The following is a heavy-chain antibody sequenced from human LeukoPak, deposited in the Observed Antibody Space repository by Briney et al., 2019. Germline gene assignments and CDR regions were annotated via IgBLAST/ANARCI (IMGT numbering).Heavy chain of an antibody. CDR2: IYYSGST. V-gene: IGHV4-31*03. J-gene: IGHJ6*04. CDR3: ARSPIVPAAIDGMDV. Sequence: SETLSLTCTVSGGSISSGGYYWSWIRQHPGKGLEWIGYIYYSGSTYNPSLKSRVTISVDTSKNQFSLKLSSVTAADTAVYYCARSPIVPAAIDGMDVWGKGTTVTVSS. CDR1: GGSISSGGYY. D-gene: IGHD2-2*01.